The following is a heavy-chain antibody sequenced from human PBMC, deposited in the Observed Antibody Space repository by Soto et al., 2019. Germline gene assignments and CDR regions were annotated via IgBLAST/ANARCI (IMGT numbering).Heavy chain of an antibody. Sequence: QVQLVESGGGVVQPGRSLRLSCAASGFTFSSYGMHWVRQAPGKGLEWVAVISYDGSNKYYADSVKGRFTISRDNSKNTLYLQMNSLRAEDTAVYFCAKDRGGVYFYYYDGMDVWGQGTTVTVSS. J-gene: IGHJ6*02. CDR3: AKDRGGVYFYYYDGMDV. V-gene: IGHV3-30*18. CDR1: GFTFSSYG. CDR2: ISYDGSNK. D-gene: IGHD3-22*01.